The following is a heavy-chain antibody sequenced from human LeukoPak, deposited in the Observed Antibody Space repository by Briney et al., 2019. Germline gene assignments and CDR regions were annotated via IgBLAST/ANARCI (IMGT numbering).Heavy chain of an antibody. V-gene: IGHV4-59*01. CDR3: ARNPRDGYNEGQYYYYYYMDV. CDR2: IYYSGST. Sequence: PSETLSLTCAVYGESFTIYYWSWIRQPPGKGLEWIGYIYYSGSTNYNPSLKSRVTISVDTSKNQFSLKLSSVTAADTAVYYCARNPRDGYNEGQYYYYYYMDVWGKGTTVTVSS. D-gene: IGHD5-24*01. J-gene: IGHJ6*03. CDR1: GESFTIYY.